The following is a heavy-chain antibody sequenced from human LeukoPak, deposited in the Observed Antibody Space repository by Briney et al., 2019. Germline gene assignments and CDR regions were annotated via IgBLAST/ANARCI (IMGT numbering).Heavy chain of an antibody. CDR1: GGSISNNNYY. Sequence: SETLSLTCTVSGGSISNNNYYWGWIRQPPGKGLEWIGSFHYSGTTYYNPSLRSRITISRDTSKNQFSLKLSSVTAADTAVYYCARVPSITIFGVVTPYYFDYWGQGTLVTVSS. D-gene: IGHD3-3*01. CDR3: ARVPSITIFGVVTPYYFDY. V-gene: IGHV4-39*07. CDR2: FHYSGTT. J-gene: IGHJ4*02.